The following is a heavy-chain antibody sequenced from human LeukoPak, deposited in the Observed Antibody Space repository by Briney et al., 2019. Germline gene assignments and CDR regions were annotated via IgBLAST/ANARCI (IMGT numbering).Heavy chain of an antibody. CDR2: IWYDGSNK. J-gene: IGHJ4*02. D-gene: IGHD1-26*01. Sequence: PGGSLRLSCAASGFTFSSYGMHWVRQAPGKGLEWVAVIWYDGSNKYYADSVKGRFTISGDNSKNTLYLQMNSLRAEDTAVYYCARDSGSDYFDYWGQGTLVTVS. CDR1: GFTFSSYG. CDR3: ARDSGSDYFDY. V-gene: IGHV3-33*01.